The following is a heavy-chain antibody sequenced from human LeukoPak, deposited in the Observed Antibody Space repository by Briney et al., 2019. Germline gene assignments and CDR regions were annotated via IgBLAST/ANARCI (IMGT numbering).Heavy chain of an antibody. CDR1: GFTFSRYV. Sequence: PGGSLRLSCAASGFTFSRYVMTWVRQAPGKGLEWVSAIGGGGGRTYYADSVKGRFTISRDNSKNTLYMQMNSLRAEDTAVYYCARDGSSGWYDYFDCWGQGTPVTVSS. CDR3: ARDGSSGWYDYFDC. J-gene: IGHJ4*02. V-gene: IGHV3-23*01. CDR2: IGGGGGRT. D-gene: IGHD6-19*01.